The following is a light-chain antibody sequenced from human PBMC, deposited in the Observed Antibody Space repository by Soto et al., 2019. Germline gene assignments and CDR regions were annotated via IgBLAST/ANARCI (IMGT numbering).Light chain of an antibody. CDR1: SSDVGAYKH. Sequence: QSVLTQPASVSGSPGQSITISCTGTSSDVGAYKHVSWYQHHPGKAPKLIIYDVSHWSSGASHRFSGSKSGNTASLTISGFQAGDGADYYCTSYTSSSGYIFGTGTKVTVL. J-gene: IGLJ1*01. CDR3: TSYTSSSGYI. CDR2: DVS. V-gene: IGLV2-14*03.